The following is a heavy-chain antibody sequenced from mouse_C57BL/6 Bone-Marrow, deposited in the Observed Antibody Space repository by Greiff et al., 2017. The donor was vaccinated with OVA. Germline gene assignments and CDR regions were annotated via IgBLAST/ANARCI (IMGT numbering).Heavy chain of an antibody. Sequence: VQLQQSGAELVRPGTSVKVSCKASGYAFTNYLIEWVKQRPGQGLEWIGVINPGSGGTNYNEKFKGKATLTADKSSSTAYMQLSSLTSEDSAVYFGATGDSNSAWFAYWGQGTLVTVSA. V-gene: IGHV1-54*01. D-gene: IGHD2-5*01. CDR3: ATGDSNSAWFAY. CDR1: GYAFTNYL. CDR2: INPGSGGT. J-gene: IGHJ3*01.